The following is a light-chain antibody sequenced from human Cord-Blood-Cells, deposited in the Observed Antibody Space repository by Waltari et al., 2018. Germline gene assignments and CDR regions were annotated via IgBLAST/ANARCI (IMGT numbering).Light chain of an antibody. V-gene: IGKV3-11*01. Sequence: DIVLTQSPATLSLSPGERDNLSCRASQSVSSYLAWYQQKPGQTPKLLIYDASNRATGIPARFSGSGSGTDFTLTISSLETENFAVYYCQQRSNWPRTFGQGTKVEIK. J-gene: IGKJ1*01. CDR1: QSVSSY. CDR2: DAS. CDR3: QQRSNWPRT.